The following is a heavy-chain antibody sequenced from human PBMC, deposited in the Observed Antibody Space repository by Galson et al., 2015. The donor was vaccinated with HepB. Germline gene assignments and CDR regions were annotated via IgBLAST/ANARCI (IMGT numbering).Heavy chain of an antibody. CDR1: GGTFSSYA. Sequence: SVKVSCKASGGTFSSYAISWVRQAPGQGLEWMGGIIPIFGTANYAQKFQGRVTITADKSTSTAYMELSSLRSEDTAVYYCAIDRELDSSGWYYYYGMDVWRQGTLAAVPS. CDR2: IIPIFGTA. V-gene: IGHV1-69*06. D-gene: IGHD6-19*01. J-gene: IGHJ6*02. CDR3: AIDRELDSSGWYYYYGMDV.